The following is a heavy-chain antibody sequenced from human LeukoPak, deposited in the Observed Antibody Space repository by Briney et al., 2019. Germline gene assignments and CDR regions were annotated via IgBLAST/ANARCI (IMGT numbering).Heavy chain of an antibody. V-gene: IGHV1-69*05. CDR3: ARVKLKNYYDSTIHDY. J-gene: IGHJ4*02. Sequence: SVKVSCKASGGTFSSYAISWVRQAPGQGREWMGGIIPIFGTANYAQKLQGRVTMTTDTSTSTAYMELRSLRSDDTAVYYCARVKLKNYYDSTIHDYWGQGTLVTVYS. CDR1: GGTFSSYA. D-gene: IGHD3-22*01. CDR2: IIPIFGTA.